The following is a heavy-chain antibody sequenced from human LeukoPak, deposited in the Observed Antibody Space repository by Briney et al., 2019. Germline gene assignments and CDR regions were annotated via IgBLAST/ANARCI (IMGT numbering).Heavy chain of an antibody. J-gene: IGHJ4*02. V-gene: IGHV4-34*01. CDR2: VNHSGYT. D-gene: IGHD4-11*01. CDR1: GTSFSSYY. Sequence: SETLSLTCGVSGTSFSSYYWSWIRQTPGKGLEWIGEVNHSGYTNMNPSLKSRVTISVDTSKNQFSLRMSTVTAADTAVYYCARDSYSGYYDYWGQGTLVTVSS. CDR3: ARDSYSGYYDY.